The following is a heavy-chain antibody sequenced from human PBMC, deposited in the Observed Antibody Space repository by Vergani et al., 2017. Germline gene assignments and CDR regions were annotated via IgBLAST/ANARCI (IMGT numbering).Heavy chain of an antibody. CDR3: ARVHQGSSEFDP. CDR1: GFTFSDYY. V-gene: IGHV3-11*05. Sequence: QVQLVESGGGLVKPGGSLRLSCAASGFTFSDYYMSWIRQAPGKGLEWVSYISSSSSYTNYADSVKGRFTISRDNAKNSLYLQMNSLRAEDTAVYYCARVHQGSSEFDPWGQGTLVTVSS. J-gene: IGHJ5*02. D-gene: IGHD1-26*01. CDR2: ISSSSSYT.